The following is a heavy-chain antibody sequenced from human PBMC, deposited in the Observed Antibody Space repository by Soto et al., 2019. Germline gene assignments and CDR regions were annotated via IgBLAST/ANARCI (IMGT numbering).Heavy chain of an antibody. CDR2: ISGSGVST. J-gene: IGHJ4*02. CDR1: GFTFSSSA. D-gene: IGHD5-18*01. CDR3: AKEETDTVMVLPFDL. Sequence: EVQLLESGGGLVQPGGSLRLSCAASGFTFSSSAMSWVRQAPGKGLEWLSGISGSGVSTFYADSVKGRFTISRDNSKNTLYLQMNSLRAEDTAVYYCAKEETDTVMVLPFDLWGQGTLVTVYS. V-gene: IGHV3-23*01.